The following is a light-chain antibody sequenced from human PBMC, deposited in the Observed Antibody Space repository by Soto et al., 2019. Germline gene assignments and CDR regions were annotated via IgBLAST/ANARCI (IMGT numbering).Light chain of an antibody. Sequence: QSVLTQPPSASGTPGQIVAISCPGSSSNIGSNTVTWYQQLPGTAPKLLIYSTSQRSSGVPGRFSGSKSGASASLSISGLQSEDEADYYCAAWDDRLDVYVFGTGTKVTVL. CDR3: AAWDDRLDVYV. CDR2: STS. CDR1: SSNIGSNT. J-gene: IGLJ1*01. V-gene: IGLV1-44*01.